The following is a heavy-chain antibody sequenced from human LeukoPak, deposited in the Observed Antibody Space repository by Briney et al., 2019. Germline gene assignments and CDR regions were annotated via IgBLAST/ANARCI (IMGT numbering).Heavy chain of an antibody. D-gene: IGHD3-9*01. J-gene: IGHJ4*02. Sequence: GGSLRLSCTQSGFTFSSYWMTWVRQAPGKGLEWVSVIYSGGSTYYADSVKGRFTISGDNSKNTLYLQMNSLGAEDTAVYYCARDGDILTGYYLDYWGQGTLVTVSS. CDR2: IYSGGST. CDR3: ARDGDILTGYYLDY. CDR1: GFTFSSYW. V-gene: IGHV3-66*01.